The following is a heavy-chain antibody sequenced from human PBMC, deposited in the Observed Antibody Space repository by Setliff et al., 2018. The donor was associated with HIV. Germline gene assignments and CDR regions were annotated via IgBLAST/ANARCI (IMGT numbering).Heavy chain of an antibody. Sequence: SETLSLTCTVSAGSIRSSTYYWAWIRQPPGKGLEWIGTIYYSGSTYYNPSLKSRATISVDTSKNRFSLKLSSVTAADTAVYYCARQGQLGSEWGQGTLVTVSS. J-gene: IGHJ4*02. V-gene: IGHV4-39*01. D-gene: IGHD1-1*01. CDR2: IYYSGST. CDR3: ARQGQLGSE. CDR1: AGSIRSSTYY.